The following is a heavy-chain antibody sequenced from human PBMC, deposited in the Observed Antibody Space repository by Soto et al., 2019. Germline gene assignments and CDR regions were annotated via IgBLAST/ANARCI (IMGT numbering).Heavy chain of an antibody. CDR1: GGSISSYY. Sequence: SETLSLTCTVSGGSISSYYWSWIRQPPGKGLEWIGYIYYTGSTNYNPSLKSRVTISLDTSKNQFSLKLNSVTAADTAVYYCAGDYGAYEAAFDPWGQGTLVTVSS. CDR2: IYYTGST. D-gene: IGHD4-17*01. CDR3: AGDYGAYEAAFDP. V-gene: IGHV4-59*01. J-gene: IGHJ5*02.